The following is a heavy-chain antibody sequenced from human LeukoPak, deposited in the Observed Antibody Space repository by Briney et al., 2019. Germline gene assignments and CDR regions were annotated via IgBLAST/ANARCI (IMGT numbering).Heavy chain of an antibody. CDR2: IHHSGST. CDR3: ARDHSGSYYSPHEY. Sequence: PSETLSLTCTVSGYSISSGYYWGWIRQPPGKGLEWIGSIHHSGSTYYNPSLESRVTISVDTSKNQVSLKLSSVTAADTAVYYCARDHSGSYYSPHEYWGQGTLVTVSS. CDR1: GYSISSGYY. D-gene: IGHD3-10*01. J-gene: IGHJ4*02. V-gene: IGHV4-38-2*02.